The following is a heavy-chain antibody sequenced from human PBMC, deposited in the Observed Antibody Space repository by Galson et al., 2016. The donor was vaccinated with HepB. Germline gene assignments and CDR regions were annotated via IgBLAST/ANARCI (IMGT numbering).Heavy chain of an antibody. CDR2: ISTYNGNT. J-gene: IGHJ4*02. CDR1: GYKFTNYY. V-gene: IGHV1-18*01. CDR3: AGRTGTGSLHY. D-gene: IGHD1-1*01. Sequence: SCKASGYKFTNYYITWVRQAPGQGLEWLGWISTYNGNTKYAQKFQGRVTMTTDTSTSTAYMELRSLRSDDTAMYYGAGRTGTGSLHYWGLGTLVTVSS.